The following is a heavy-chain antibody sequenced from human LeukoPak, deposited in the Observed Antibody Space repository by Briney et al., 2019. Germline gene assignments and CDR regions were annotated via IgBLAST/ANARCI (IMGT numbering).Heavy chain of an antibody. CDR1: GFPFISYG. Sequence: GGALILSCASSGFPFISYGMSWVRQAPGKGLDGVANIKQDGSEKYYVDSVKGRFTISRDNSKNSLYLQMNSLRAEDAAVYYCASLYGHHLRLSPDYWGQRTIVTASS. CDR3: ASLYGHHLRLSPDY. J-gene: IGHJ4*02. D-gene: IGHD3-16*01. V-gene: IGHV3-7*01. CDR2: IKQDGSEK.